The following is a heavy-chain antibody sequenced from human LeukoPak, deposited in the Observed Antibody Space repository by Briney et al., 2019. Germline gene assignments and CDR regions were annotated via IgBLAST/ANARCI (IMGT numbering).Heavy chain of an antibody. CDR2: ISSSSSTI. CDR1: GFTFSNYH. J-gene: IGHJ4*02. CDR3: AREEGSGDSSGYYKTFDY. Sequence: PGGSLRLSCAASGFTFSNYHMNWIRQAPGKGLEWISYISSSSSTIYDADSVKGRFTISRDNAKSSLYLQMNSLRAEDTAVYYCAREEGSGDSSGYYKTFDYWGQGTLVTVSS. D-gene: IGHD3-22*01. V-gene: IGHV3-48*01.